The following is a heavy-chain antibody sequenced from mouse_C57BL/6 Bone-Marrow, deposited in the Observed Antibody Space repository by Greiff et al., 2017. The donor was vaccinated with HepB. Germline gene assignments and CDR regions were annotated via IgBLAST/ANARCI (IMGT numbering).Heavy chain of an antibody. D-gene: IGHD2-2*01. CDR3: TTGSGYDGGYYAMDY. Sequence: EVKLMESGAELVRPGASVKLSCTASGFNIKDDYMHWVKQRPEQGLEWIGWIDPENGDTEYASKFQGKATITADTSSNTAYLQLSSLTSEDTAVYYCTTGSGYDGGYYAMDYWGQGTSVTVSS. CDR1: GFNIKDDY. V-gene: IGHV14-4*01. J-gene: IGHJ4*01. CDR2: IDPENGDT.